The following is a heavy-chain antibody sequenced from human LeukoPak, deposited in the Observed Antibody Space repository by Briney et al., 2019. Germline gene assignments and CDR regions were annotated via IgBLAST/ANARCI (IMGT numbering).Heavy chain of an antibody. Sequence: GGSLTLSCPASGFTFSNYWMSWVRQAAGKGLAWVANIKQDGSEKHYVDSVKGRFTISRENAKKSLFLHMNSLRVEDTAVYYWARGSEYTSSTNYYFDYWGQGTLVTVSS. CDR3: ARGSEYTSSTNYYFDY. D-gene: IGHD6-6*01. V-gene: IGHV3-7*01. CDR1: GFTFSNYW. CDR2: IKQDGSEK. J-gene: IGHJ4*02.